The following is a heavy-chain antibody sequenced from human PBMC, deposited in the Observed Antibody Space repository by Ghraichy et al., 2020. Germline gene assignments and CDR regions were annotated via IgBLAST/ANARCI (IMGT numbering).Heavy chain of an antibody. V-gene: IGHV3-30-3*01. CDR2: ISYDGSNK. CDR1: GFTFSSYA. Sequence: GGSLRLSCAASGFTFSSYAMHWVRQAPGKGLEWVAVISYDGSNKYYADSVKGRFTISRDNSKNTLYLQMNSLRAEDTAVYYCARDSSSGWYVPGVPDYWGQGTLVTVSS. CDR3: ARDSSSGWYVPGVPDY. D-gene: IGHD6-19*01. J-gene: IGHJ4*02.